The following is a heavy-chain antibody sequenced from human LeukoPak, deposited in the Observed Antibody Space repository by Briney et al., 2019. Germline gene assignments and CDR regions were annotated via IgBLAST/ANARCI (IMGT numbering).Heavy chain of an antibody. CDR1: GFTFSSYA. CDR2: ISAGGGST. CDR3: ARDLVGGWDDSSGYYYGYFDY. Sequence: GGSLRLSCAASGFTFSSYAMSWVRQAPGKGLEWVAGISAGGGSTYYADSVKGRFTISRDNSKNTLYLQMNSLRAEDTAVYYCARDLVGGWDDSSGYYYGYFDYWGQGTLVTVSS. V-gene: IGHV3-23*01. J-gene: IGHJ4*02. D-gene: IGHD3-22*01.